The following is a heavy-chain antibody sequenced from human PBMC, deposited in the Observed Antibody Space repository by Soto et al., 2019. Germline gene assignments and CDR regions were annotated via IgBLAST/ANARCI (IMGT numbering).Heavy chain of an antibody. J-gene: IGHJ4*02. CDR3: ARAWGEAFDY. V-gene: IGHV4-59*01. CDR2: IYYSGST. CDR1: GGSISSYY. D-gene: IGHD3-16*01. Sequence: QVQLQESGPVLVKPSETLSLTCTVSGGSISSYYWSWIRQPPGKGLEWIGYIYYSGSTNYNPSLXSXVXIXXDTAKNRFSLKLSSVTAADTAVYDCARAWGEAFDYWGQGTLVTVSS.